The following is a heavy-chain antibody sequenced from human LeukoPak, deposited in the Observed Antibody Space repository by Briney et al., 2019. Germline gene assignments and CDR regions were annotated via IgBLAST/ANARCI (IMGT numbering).Heavy chain of an antibody. D-gene: IGHD6-19*01. CDR3: ARARIAVAGPTVDY. Sequence: SETLSLTCTLSGGSVSSGTYYWSWIRQPPGEGLEWIGYIYYSGSTHCNPALTSLDTISVDTSKNQFSLKLSSVTAADTAVYYCARARIAVAGPTVDYWGQGTLVTVSS. J-gene: IGHJ4*02. V-gene: IGHV4-61*01. CDR2: IYYSGST. CDR1: GGSVSSGTYY.